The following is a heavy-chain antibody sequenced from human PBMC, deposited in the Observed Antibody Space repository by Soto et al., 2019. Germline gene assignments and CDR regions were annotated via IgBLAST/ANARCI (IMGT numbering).Heavy chain of an antibody. D-gene: IGHD3-3*01. J-gene: IGHJ5*02. V-gene: IGHV3-30*18. CDR2: ISYDGSDK. Sequence: GGSLRLSCAASGFTFSSYGMHWVRQAPGKGLEWVAVISYDGSDKYYADSVKGRFTISRDNSKNTLYLQMNSLRAEDTAVYYCAKDLYDFWSGYSPNWFDPWGQGPLVTVSS. CDR1: GFTFSSYG. CDR3: AKDLYDFWSGYSPNWFDP.